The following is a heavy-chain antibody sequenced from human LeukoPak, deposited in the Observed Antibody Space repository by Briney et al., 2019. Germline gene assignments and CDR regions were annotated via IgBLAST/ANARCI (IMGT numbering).Heavy chain of an antibody. CDR2: IWYDGSNK. J-gene: IGHJ4*02. CDR1: GFTFSSYG. CDR3: AKSIAAAGTDYFDY. D-gene: IGHD6-13*01. Sequence: PGRSLSLSCAASGFTFSSYGMHWVRQAPGKGLEWVAVIWYDGSNKYYADSVKGRFTISRDNSKNTLYLQMNSLRAEDTAVYYCAKSIAAAGTDYFDYWGQGTLVTVSS. V-gene: IGHV3-33*06.